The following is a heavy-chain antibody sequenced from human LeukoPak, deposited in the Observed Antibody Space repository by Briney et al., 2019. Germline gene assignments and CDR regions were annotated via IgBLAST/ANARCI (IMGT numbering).Heavy chain of an antibody. CDR1: GYSISSGYY. D-gene: IGHD4-23*01. Sequence: SETLSLTCAVSGYSISSGYYWGWIRQPPGKGLEWIGSIYHSGSTYYNPSLKSRVTISVDTSKNQFSLKLSSVTAADTAVYYCARLSNGGSDYWGQGTLVTVSS. CDR3: ARLSNGGSDY. CDR2: IYHSGST. V-gene: IGHV4-38-2*01. J-gene: IGHJ4*02.